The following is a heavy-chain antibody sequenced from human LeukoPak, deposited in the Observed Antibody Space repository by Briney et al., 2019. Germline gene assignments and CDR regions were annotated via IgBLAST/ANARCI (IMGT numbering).Heavy chain of an antibody. CDR1: GGPFSSYY. CDR3: ARALNGFDI. CDR2: IYYTGSA. J-gene: IGHJ3*02. V-gene: IGHV4-59*12. Sequence: SETLSLTCTVSGGPFSSYYWSWIRQPPGKGLEWIGYIYYTGSANYNPSLKSRVTMSVDTSKNQFSLKLSSVTAADTAVYYRARALNGFDIWGPGTLVTVSS.